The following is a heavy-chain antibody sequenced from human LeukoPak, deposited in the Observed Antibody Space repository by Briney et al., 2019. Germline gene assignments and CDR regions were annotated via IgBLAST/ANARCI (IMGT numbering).Heavy chain of an antibody. V-gene: IGHV3-23*01. Sequence: GGSLRLSCAASGFTFSSYGMSWVRQAPGKGLEWVSAISGSGGSTYYADSVKGRFTISRDNSKNTLYLQMNSLRAEGTAVYYCAKDPPGSGSYYDYWGQGTLVTVSS. D-gene: IGHD3-10*01. CDR1: GFTFSSYG. CDR3: AKDPPGSGSYYDY. J-gene: IGHJ4*02. CDR2: ISGSGGST.